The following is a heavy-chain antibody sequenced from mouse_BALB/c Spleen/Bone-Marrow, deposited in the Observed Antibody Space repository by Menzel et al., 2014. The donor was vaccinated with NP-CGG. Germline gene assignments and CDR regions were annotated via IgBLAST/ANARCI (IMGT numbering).Heavy chain of an antibody. CDR3: ARGGNFAWFAY. CDR1: GFTFSSFG. CDR2: ISSGSSTI. D-gene: IGHD2-1*01. J-gene: IGHJ3*01. V-gene: IGHV5-17*02. Sequence: EVKLVESGGGLVQPGGSRKLSCAASGFTFSSFGMHWVRQAPEKGLEWVAYISSGSSTIYYADTVKGRFTISRDNPKNTQFLQMTSLRSEDTAMYYCARGGNFAWFAYWGQGTLVTVSA.